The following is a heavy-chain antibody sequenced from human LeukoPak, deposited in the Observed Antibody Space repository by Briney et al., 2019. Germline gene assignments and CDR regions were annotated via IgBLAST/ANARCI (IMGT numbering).Heavy chain of an antibody. CDR2: IYYSGST. Sequence: SETLSLTCTASGGSISSSSYYWGWIRQPPGKGLEWIGSIYYSGSTYYNLSLKSRVTISVDTSKNQFSLKLSSVTAADTAVYYCARSSRGYFDYWGQGTLVTVSS. CDR1: GGSISSSSYY. V-gene: IGHV4-39*01. J-gene: IGHJ4*02. CDR3: ARSSRGYFDY.